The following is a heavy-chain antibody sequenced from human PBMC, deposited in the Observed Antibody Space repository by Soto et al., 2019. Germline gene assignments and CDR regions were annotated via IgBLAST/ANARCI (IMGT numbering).Heavy chain of an antibody. V-gene: IGHV4-59*01. J-gene: IGHJ6*02. CDR2: IYYNGTA. Sequence: SETLSLTCTVSGGSIISYYLSWIRQPPRKGLELIGYIYYNGTANYNPSLRGRVTISVDTPKNQFSLKLRSVTAADTAVYYCARVAMVRGIINYYYGLDVWGQGTTVTVYS. CDR3: ARVAMVRGIINYYYGLDV. D-gene: IGHD3-10*01. CDR1: GGSIISYY.